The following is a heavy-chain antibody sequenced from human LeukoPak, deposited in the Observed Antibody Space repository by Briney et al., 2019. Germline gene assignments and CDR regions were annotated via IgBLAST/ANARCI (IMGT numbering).Heavy chain of an antibody. J-gene: IGHJ4*02. CDR2: ISGSGGST. Sequence: GGSLRLSCVASGFTFSTYVMSWVRQAPGKGLEWVSAISGSGGSTYYADSVKGRFTISRDNSKNTLYLQMNSLGADDTAVYYCAKGNWRYFDYWGQGTLVTVSS. CDR3: AKGNWRYFDY. V-gene: IGHV3-23*01. CDR1: GFTFSTYV. D-gene: IGHD1-1*01.